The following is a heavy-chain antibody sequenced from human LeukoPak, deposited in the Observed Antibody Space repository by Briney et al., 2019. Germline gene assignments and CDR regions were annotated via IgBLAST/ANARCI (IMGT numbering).Heavy chain of an antibody. D-gene: IGHD6-19*01. CDR3: AKTRLDVWAFDY. CDR1: GFTFDDYA. CDR2: ISWNSGSI. V-gene: IGHV3-9*01. J-gene: IGHJ4*02. Sequence: GGSLRLSCAASGFTFDDYAMHWVRQAPGKGLEWVSGISWNSGSIGYADSVKGRFTISRDNAKNSLYLQMNSLRAEDTALYYCAKTRLDVWAFDYWGQGTLVTVSS.